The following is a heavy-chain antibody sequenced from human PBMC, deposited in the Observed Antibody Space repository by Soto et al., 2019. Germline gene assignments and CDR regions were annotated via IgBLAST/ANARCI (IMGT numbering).Heavy chain of an antibody. CDR2: INPSGGST. CDR1: GYTFTSYY. V-gene: IGHV1-46*01. CDR3: ARASGRFAYYYDSSGSDY. D-gene: IGHD3-22*01. Sequence: ASVKVSCKASGYTFTSYYMHWVRQAPGQGLEWMGIINPSGGSTSYAQKFQGRVTMTRDTSTSTVYMELSSLRSEDTAVYYCARASGRFAYYYDSSGSDYWGRGTLVTVSS. J-gene: IGHJ4*02.